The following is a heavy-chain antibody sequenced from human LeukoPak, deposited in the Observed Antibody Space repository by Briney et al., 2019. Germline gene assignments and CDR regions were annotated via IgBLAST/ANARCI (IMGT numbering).Heavy chain of an antibody. D-gene: IGHD6-19*01. CDR1: GGSFSGYY. CDR3: ARVLGYSNGWYGFHKFYFDY. V-gene: IGHV4-34*01. CDR2: INHSGST. J-gene: IGHJ4*02. Sequence: SETLSLTCAVYGGSFSGYYWSWIRQPPGKGLEWIGEINHSGSTNYNPSLKSRVTISVDTSKNQFSLKLSSVTAADTAVYYCARVLGYSNGWYGFHKFYFDYWGQGTLVTVSS.